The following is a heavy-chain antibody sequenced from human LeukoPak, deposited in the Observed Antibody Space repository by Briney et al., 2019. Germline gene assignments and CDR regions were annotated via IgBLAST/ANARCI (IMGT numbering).Heavy chain of an antibody. CDR1: GFTFSRYA. J-gene: IGHJ3*02. CDR2: INESGDTT. Sequence: GGSLRLSCAASGFTFSRYAMNWVRQASGKGLEWVSEINESGDTTYYADSAKGRFTISRDNSKNTLYLQMNSLRGEDTAVYYCGTQSLRAFDMWGQGTMVTVSS. CDR3: GTQSLRAFDM. D-gene: IGHD3-16*02. V-gene: IGHV3-23*01.